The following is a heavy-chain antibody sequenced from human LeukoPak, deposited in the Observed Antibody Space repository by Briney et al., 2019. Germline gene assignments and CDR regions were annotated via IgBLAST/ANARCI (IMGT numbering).Heavy chain of an antibody. D-gene: IGHD3-16*02. V-gene: IGHV1-18*01. Sequence: ASVKVSCKASGGTFSSYGISWVRQAPGQGLEWMGWISAYSGNTNYAQKLQGRVTMTTDTSTSTAYMELRSLRSDDTAVYYCAREVEYYDYVWGSYRYTSRGLFWLDPWGQGTLVTVSS. CDR3: AREVEYYDYVWGSYRYTSRGLFWLDP. CDR1: GGTFSSYG. CDR2: ISAYSGNT. J-gene: IGHJ5*02.